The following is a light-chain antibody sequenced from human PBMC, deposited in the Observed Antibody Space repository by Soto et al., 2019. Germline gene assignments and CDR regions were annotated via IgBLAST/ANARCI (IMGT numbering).Light chain of an antibody. CDR2: AAS. CDR3: QESYSTPFT. V-gene: IGKV1-39*01. CDR1: QSISSY. Sequence: DIQMTQSPSSLSASVGERVTITCRASQSISSYLNWYQQKPGKAPKLLIYAASSLQSGVPSRFSGSGSGTDFTLTISSLQPEDFSTYYCQESYSTPFTFGPETNVDIK. J-gene: IGKJ3*01.